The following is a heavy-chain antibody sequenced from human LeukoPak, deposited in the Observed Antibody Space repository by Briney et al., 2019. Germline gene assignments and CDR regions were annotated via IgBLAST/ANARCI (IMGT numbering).Heavy chain of an antibody. D-gene: IGHD3-22*01. CDR2: INPNSGGT. CDR3: ASLGYYDSSGYYFY. Sequence: GASVKVSCKASGYTFTGYYMHWVRQAPGQGLEWMGRINPNSGGTNYAQKFQGRVTVTRDTSISTAYIELSRLRSDDTAVYYCASLGYYDSSGYYFYWGQGTLVTVSS. J-gene: IGHJ4*02. V-gene: IGHV1-2*06. CDR1: GYTFTGYY.